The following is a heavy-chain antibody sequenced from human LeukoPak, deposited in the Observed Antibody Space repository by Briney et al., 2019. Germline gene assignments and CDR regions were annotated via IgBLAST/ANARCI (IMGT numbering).Heavy chain of an antibody. D-gene: IGHD2-21*02. J-gene: IGHJ4*02. CDR1: GFTFGNAW. V-gene: IGHV3-7*01. CDR3: ARAGHDCGGDCYTFDY. CDR2: IKQDGSEK. Sequence: GGSLRLSCAAYGFTFGNAWMSWVRQAPGKGLEWVANIKQDGSEKYYVDSVKGRFTISRDNAKNSLYLQMNSLRAEDTAVYYCARAGHDCGGDCYTFDYWGQGTLVTVSS.